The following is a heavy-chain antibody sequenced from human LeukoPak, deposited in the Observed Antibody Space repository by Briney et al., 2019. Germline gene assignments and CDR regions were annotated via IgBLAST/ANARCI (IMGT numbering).Heavy chain of an antibody. J-gene: IGHJ5*02. Sequence: ASVKVSCKASGYTFTSYGISWVRQAPGQGLEWMGWISAYNGNTNYAQKLQGRVTMTTDTSTSTAYMELRSLRSDDTAVYYCAREKGVVVVAATQGFWFDPWGQGTLVTVSS. CDR3: AREKGVVVVAATQGFWFDP. CDR2: ISAYNGNT. V-gene: IGHV1-18*01. CDR1: GYTFTSYG. D-gene: IGHD2-15*01.